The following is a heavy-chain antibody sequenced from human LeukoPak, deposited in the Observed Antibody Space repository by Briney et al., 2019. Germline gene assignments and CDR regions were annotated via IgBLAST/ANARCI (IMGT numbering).Heavy chain of an antibody. Sequence: PGGPLRLSCAASGFTFDDYGMSWVRQAPGKGLQWVANINQDGSEKYYVDSVKGRFTISRDNAKNSLYLQMKSLRTEDTAVYYCARYGALDYWGQGTLVTVSS. CDR1: GFTFDDYG. D-gene: IGHD4-17*01. CDR3: ARYGALDY. CDR2: INQDGSEK. J-gene: IGHJ4*02. V-gene: IGHV3-7*04.